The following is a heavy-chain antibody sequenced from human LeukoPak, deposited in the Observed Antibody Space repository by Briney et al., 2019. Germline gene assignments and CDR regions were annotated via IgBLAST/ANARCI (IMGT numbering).Heavy chain of an antibody. Sequence: SVKVSCKASGGTFSSYAISWVRQAPGQGLEWMGGIIPIFGTANYAQKFQGRVTITADESTSTAYMGLSSLRSEDTAVYYCARFSRGYCSSTSCYGHYYYYGMDVWGQGTTVTVSS. J-gene: IGHJ6*02. V-gene: IGHV1-69*13. CDR1: GGTFSSYA. CDR2: IIPIFGTA. D-gene: IGHD2-2*03. CDR3: ARFSRGYCSSTSCYGHYYYYGMDV.